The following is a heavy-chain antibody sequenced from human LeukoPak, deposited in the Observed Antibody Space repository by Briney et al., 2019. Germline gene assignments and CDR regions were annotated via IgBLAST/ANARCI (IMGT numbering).Heavy chain of an antibody. CDR3: ARRFCSSADCHRTFNWFDP. CDR2: IYYSGTT. D-gene: IGHD2-2*01. J-gene: IGHJ5*02. V-gene: IGHV4-59*01. Sequence: PSETLSLTCTVSGGSINDYYWTWIRQPPGKGLEWIGYIYYSGTTTYNPSLRSRVTISLDTSKNQFSLKLSSVTAADTAVYYCARRFCSSADCHRTFNWFDPWGPGTLVTVSS. CDR1: GGSINDYY.